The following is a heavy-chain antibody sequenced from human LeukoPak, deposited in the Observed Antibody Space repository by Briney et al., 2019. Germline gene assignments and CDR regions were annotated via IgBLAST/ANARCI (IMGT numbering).Heavy chain of an antibody. Sequence: SETLSLTCTVSGASISSSSYYWGWIRQPPGKGLEWIGSIYCSGSTYYNPSLKSRVTISVDTSKNQFSLKLSSVTAADTAVYYCARHSTSSGYSPFNYWGQGTLVTVSS. D-gene: IGHD3-22*01. V-gene: IGHV4-39*01. J-gene: IGHJ4*02. CDR3: ARHSTSSGYSPFNY. CDR1: GASISSSSYY. CDR2: IYCSGST.